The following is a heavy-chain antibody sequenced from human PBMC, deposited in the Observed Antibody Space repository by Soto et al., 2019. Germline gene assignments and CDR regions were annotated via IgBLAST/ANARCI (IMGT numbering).Heavy chain of an antibody. J-gene: IGHJ4*02. CDR2: ISTTSSSI. CDR1: GFTFSSYS. Sequence: PGGSLRVSCAASGFTFSSYSMNWVRQAPGKGLEWISYISTTSSSIYYADSVKGRFTISRDNAKNSLFLQMNSLRDEDTAVYYCARKGVAFDYWGQGALVTVSS. V-gene: IGHV3-48*02. D-gene: IGHD3-3*01. CDR3: ARKGVAFDY.